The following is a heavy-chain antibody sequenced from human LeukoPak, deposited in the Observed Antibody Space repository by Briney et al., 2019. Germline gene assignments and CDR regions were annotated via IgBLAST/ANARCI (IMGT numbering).Heavy chain of an antibody. D-gene: IGHD3-22*01. CDR2: ISAYNGNT. J-gene: IGHJ4*02. CDR3: ARDSPTAGSGYPSRKINFPYYFDY. Sequence: ASVKVSCKASGYTFTSYGISWVRQAPGQGLEWMGWISAYNGNTNYAQKLQGRVTMTTDTSTKTVYMELRSLRSDDTAVYYCARDSPTAGSGYPSRKINFPYYFDYWGQGTLVTVSS. V-gene: IGHV1-18*01. CDR1: GYTFTSYG.